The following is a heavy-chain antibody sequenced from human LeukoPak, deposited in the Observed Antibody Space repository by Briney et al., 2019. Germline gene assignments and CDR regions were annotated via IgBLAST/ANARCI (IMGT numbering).Heavy chain of an antibody. D-gene: IGHD2-2*01. CDR3: ARRGALYCSSTSCYPFDY. CDR1: GFTFSDYY. Sequence: GGSLRLSCAASGFTFSDYYMSWIRQAPGKGLEWVSYISSSSSTIYYADSVKGRFTISRDNAKNSLYLQMNSLRAEDTAVYYCARRGALYCSSTSCYPFDYWGQGTLVTVSS. CDR2: ISSSSSTI. J-gene: IGHJ4*02. V-gene: IGHV3-11*04.